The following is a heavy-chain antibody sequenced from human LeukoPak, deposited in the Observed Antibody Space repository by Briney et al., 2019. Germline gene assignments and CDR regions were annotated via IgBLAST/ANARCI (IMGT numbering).Heavy chain of an antibody. V-gene: IGHV5-51*01. D-gene: IGHD4-17*01. CDR3: ARVLREGPTVTTFDY. CDR1: GYSFTSYW. J-gene: IGHJ4*02. Sequence: GESLKISCKGSGYSFTSYWIGWVRQMPGKGLEWMGIIYPGDSDTRYSPSFQGQVTISADKSISTAYLQWSSLKASDTAMYYCARVLREGPTVTTFDYWGQGTLVTVSS. CDR2: IYPGDSDT.